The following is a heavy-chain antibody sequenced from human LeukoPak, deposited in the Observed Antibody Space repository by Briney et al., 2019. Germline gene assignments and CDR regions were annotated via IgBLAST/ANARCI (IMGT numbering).Heavy chain of an antibody. CDR2: ISAYNGNT. Sequence: ASVKVSCKASSYTFTSYGISWVRQAPGQGLEWMGWISAYNGNTNYAQKLRGRVTMTTDTSTSTAYMELRSLRSDDTAVYYCASGAPASPDYYYYGMDVWGQGTTVTVSS. D-gene: IGHD3-10*01. CDR3: ASGAPASPDYYYYGMDV. V-gene: IGHV1-18*01. J-gene: IGHJ6*02. CDR1: SYTFTSYG.